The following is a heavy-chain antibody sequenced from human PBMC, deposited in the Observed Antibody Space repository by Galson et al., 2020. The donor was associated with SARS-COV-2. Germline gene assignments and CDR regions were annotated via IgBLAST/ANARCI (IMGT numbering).Heavy chain of an antibody. Sequence: GESLKISCVASGFTFSRSVMHWVRQAPGKGLEWVALISFDGSSRYYAESLKGRIAVSRDNSKNTLFLEMNNLNAADTAVFYCVRGLLGPNGEWDFLESWGQGTLVTVSS. D-gene: IGHD1-26*01. V-gene: IGHV3-30*09. CDR3: VRGLLGPNGEWDFLES. J-gene: IGHJ4*02. CDR2: ISFDGSSR. CDR1: GFTFSRSV.